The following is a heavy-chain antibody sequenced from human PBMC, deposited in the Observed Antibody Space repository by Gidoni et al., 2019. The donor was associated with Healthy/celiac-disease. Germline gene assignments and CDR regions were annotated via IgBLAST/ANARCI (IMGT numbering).Heavy chain of an antibody. CDR1: GYSISSGYY. D-gene: IGHD3-10*01. Sequence: QVQLQESGPGLVKPSETLSLTCAVSGYSISSGYYWGWVRQPPGKGLEWIGSTYHSGSISFNPSLKNRVTILEDVSKNQVSLRLSSVTGADTAGYYCVRGQVRSYYGMDVWGQGTTVSVSS. CDR2: TYHSGSI. V-gene: IGHV4-38-2*01. CDR3: VRGQVRSYYGMDV. J-gene: IGHJ6*02.